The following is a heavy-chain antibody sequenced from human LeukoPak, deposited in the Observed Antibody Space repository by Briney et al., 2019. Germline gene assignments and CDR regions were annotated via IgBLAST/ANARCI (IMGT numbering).Heavy chain of an antibody. CDR1: GGTFSSYA. D-gene: IGHD4-11*01. J-gene: IGHJ6*02. CDR2: IIPIFGTA. CDR3: AREFSTVTTLGHYYYYGMDV. Sequence: SVKVSCKASGGTFSSYAISWVRQAPGQGLEWMGGIIPIFGTANYAQKFQGRVAITADESTSTAYMELSSLRSEDTAVYYCAREFSTVTTLGHYYYYGMDVWGQGTTVTVSS. V-gene: IGHV1-69*13.